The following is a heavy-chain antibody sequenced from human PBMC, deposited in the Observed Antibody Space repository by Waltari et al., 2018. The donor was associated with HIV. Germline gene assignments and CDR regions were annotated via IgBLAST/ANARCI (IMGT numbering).Heavy chain of an antibody. CDR1: GFSLSTSGMC. J-gene: IGHJ4*02. CDR2: IDWDDDK. V-gene: IGHV2-70*15. Sequence: QVTLRESGPALVKPTQTLTLTCTFSGFSLSTSGMCVSWIRQPPGKALEWLARIDWDDDKYYSTSLKTRLTISKDTSKNQVVLTMTNMDPVDTATYYCARTHQGDGYNHYYFDYWGQGTLVTVSS. CDR3: ARTHQGDGYNHYYFDY. D-gene: IGHD5-12*01.